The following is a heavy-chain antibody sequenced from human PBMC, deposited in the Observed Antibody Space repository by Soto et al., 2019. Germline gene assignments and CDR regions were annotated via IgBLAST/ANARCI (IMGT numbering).Heavy chain of an antibody. J-gene: IGHJ5*02. CDR3: ARERGVVVVAATPRSNNWFDP. CDR1: GGSIISYY. Sequence: SETLSLTCTVSGGSIISYYWSWIRQPAGKGLEWIGRIYTSGSTNYNPSLKSRVTMSVDTSKNQFSLKLSSVTAADTAVYYCARERGVVVVAATPRSNNWFDPWGQGTLVTVSS. CDR2: IYTSGST. D-gene: IGHD2-15*01. V-gene: IGHV4-4*07.